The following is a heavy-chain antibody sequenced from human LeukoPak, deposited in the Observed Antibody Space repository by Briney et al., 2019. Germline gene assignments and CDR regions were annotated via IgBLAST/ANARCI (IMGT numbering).Heavy chain of an antibody. V-gene: IGHV4-59*11. Sequence: NPSETLSLTCSVSGSSISRHYWTWIRQPPGKGLEWIGYTHFSGSTNYNPSLKGRATTSLDRAKNQISLTLTSVSAADTAVYFCARAKAAGSYDFWGQGTLVTVSS. CDR1: GSSISRHY. D-gene: IGHD6-13*01. CDR2: THFSGST. CDR3: ARAKAAGSYDF. J-gene: IGHJ4*02.